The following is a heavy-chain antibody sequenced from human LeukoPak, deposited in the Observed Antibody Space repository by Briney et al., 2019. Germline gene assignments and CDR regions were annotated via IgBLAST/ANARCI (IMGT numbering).Heavy chain of an antibody. D-gene: IGHD6-13*01. CDR3: ARDRGSSSWYGVDY. Sequence: PSETLSLTCTVSGGSINSYYWSWIRQPPGKGLEWIGYIYYSGSTNYNPSLKSRVTISVDTSKNQFSLKLSSVTAADTAVYYCARDRGSSSWYGVDYWGQGTLVTVSS. CDR1: GGSINSYY. CDR2: IYYSGST. J-gene: IGHJ4*02. V-gene: IGHV4-59*01.